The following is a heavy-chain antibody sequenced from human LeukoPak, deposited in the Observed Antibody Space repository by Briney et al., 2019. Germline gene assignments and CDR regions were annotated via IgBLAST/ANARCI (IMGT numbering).Heavy chain of an antibody. D-gene: IGHD1-14*01. CDR3: ARGEGMTGTHRDFDY. CDR2: IIPILGIA. J-gene: IGHJ4*02. Sequence: ASVKVSCKASGGTFSSYAISWVRQAPGQGLEWMGRIIPILGIANYAQKFQGRVTITADKSTSTAYMELSSLRSEDTAVYYCARGEGMTGTHRDFDYWGQGTLVTVSS. CDR1: GGTFSSYA. V-gene: IGHV1-69*04.